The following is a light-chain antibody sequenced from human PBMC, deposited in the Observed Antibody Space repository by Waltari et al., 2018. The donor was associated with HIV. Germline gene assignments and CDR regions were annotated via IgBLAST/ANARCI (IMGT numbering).Light chain of an antibody. Sequence: SYDLTQAPSMSVSPGQTASVTCSGEDLTEKHVSWYHQRAGQSPVLVIFQDNRRPSGIPERFSGSNSGNVATLTITGTQPVDEGVYYCQSWVSSTHVFGPGTEVTVL. CDR3: QSWVSSTHV. CDR2: QDN. CDR1: DLTEKH. V-gene: IGLV3-1*01. J-gene: IGLJ1*01.